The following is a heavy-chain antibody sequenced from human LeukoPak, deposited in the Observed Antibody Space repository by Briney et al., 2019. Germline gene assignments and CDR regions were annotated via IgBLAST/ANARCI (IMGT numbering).Heavy chain of an antibody. D-gene: IGHD3-22*01. V-gene: IGHV3-48*02. CDR1: GFTFSSYS. CDR3: ARDYDSSGYHYIHFDY. J-gene: IGHJ4*02. CDR2: ISSSSSTI. Sequence: PGGSLRLSCAASGFTFSSYSMNWVRQAPGKGLEWVSYISSSSSTIYYADSVKGRFTISRDNAKNSLYLQMNSLRDEDTAVYYCARDYDSSGYHYIHFDYWGQGTLVTVSS.